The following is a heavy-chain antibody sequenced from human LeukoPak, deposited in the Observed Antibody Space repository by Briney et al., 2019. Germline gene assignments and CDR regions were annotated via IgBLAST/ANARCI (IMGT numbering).Heavy chain of an antibody. J-gene: IGHJ4*02. Sequence: GASVKVSCKASGYTFTSYDINWVRQATGQGLEWMGWMNPNSGNTGYAQKFQGRVTITRNTSISKAYMELSRLRSEDTAVYYCARASPPYLDFDYWGQGTLVTVSS. CDR3: ARASPPYLDFDY. CDR1: GYTFTSYD. D-gene: IGHD2-8*01. CDR2: MNPNSGNT. V-gene: IGHV1-8*03.